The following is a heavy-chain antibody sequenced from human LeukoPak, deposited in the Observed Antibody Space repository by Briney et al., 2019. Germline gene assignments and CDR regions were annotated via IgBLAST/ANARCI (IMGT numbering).Heavy chain of an antibody. V-gene: IGHV3-66*01. D-gene: IGHD2-8*01. Sequence: PGGSLRLSCTASGFIVTSNYINWVRQAPGKGLEWVSLVYSGGSTYYADSVKGRFTISRDNSKNMVYLQMNSLRAEDTAMYYCARDPPAVLIDTYGWDQGTLVTVSS. CDR2: VYSGGST. CDR1: GFIVTSNY. J-gene: IGHJ4*02. CDR3: ARDPPAVLIDTYG.